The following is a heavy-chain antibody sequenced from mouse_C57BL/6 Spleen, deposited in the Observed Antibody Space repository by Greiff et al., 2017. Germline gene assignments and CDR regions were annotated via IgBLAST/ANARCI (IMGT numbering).Heavy chain of an antibody. D-gene: IGHD4-1*01. V-gene: IGHV1-61*01. CDR2: IYPSDSET. Sequence: QVQLQQSGAELVRPGSSVKLSCKASGYTFTSYWMDWVKQRPGQGLEWIGNIYPSDSETHYNQKFKDKATLTVDKSSSTAYMQLSSLTSEDSAVYYCAREGISGTFAYWGQGTLVTVSA. J-gene: IGHJ3*01. CDR3: AREGISGTFAY. CDR1: GYTFTSYW.